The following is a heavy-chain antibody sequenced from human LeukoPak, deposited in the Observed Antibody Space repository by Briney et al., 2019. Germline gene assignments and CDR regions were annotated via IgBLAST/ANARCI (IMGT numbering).Heavy chain of an antibody. D-gene: IGHD3-3*01. CDR1: GYTFTSYY. Sequence: ASVKVSCKASGYTFTSYYMHWVRPAPGQGLEWMGIINPSGGSTSYAQKFQGRVTMTRDTSTSTVYMELSSLRSEDTAVYYCARPSYDFWSGYSWFDPWGQGTLVTVSS. CDR2: INPSGGST. CDR3: ARPSYDFWSGYSWFDP. V-gene: IGHV1-46*01. J-gene: IGHJ5*02.